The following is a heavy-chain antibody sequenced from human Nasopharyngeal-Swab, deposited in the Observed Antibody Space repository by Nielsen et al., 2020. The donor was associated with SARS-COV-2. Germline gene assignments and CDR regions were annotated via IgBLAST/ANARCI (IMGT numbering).Heavy chain of an antibody. Sequence: WVRQAPGQGLEWMGWINTNTGNPTYAQGFTGRFVFSLDTSVSTAYPQISSLKAEDTAVYYCARDAILWFGELLIWFDPWGQGTLVTVSS. J-gene: IGHJ5*02. V-gene: IGHV7-4-1*02. CDR2: INTNTGNP. D-gene: IGHD3-10*01. CDR3: ARDAILWFGELLIWFDP.